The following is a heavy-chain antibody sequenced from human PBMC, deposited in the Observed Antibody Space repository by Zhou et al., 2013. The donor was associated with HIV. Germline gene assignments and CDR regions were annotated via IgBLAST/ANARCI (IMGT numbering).Heavy chain of an antibody. Sequence: QVQLQESGPGLVKPSETLSLTCTVSGGSISSSSYYWGWIRQPPGKGLEWIGSIDYSGSTYYNPSLKSRVTISVDMSKNQFSLKLSSVTAADTAVYYCARGPPRYFDWLLSDFGYYFDYWGQGTLVTVSS. CDR1: GGSISSSSYY. CDR3: ARGPPRYFDWLLSDFGYYFDY. J-gene: IGHJ4*02. V-gene: IGHV4-39*07. D-gene: IGHD3-9*01. CDR2: IDYSGST.